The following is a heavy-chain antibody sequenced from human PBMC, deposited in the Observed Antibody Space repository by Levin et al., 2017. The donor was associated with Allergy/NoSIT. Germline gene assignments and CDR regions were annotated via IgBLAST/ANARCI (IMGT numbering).Heavy chain of an antibody. CDR3: ARHFGGSNWFDP. D-gene: IGHD3-10*01. CDR1: GFSLSTSGMC. V-gene: IGHV2-70*11. J-gene: IGHJ5*02. CDR2: IDWDDDK. Sequence: SGPTLVKPTQTLTLTCTFSGFSLSTSGMCVSWIRQPPGKALEWLARIDWDDDKYYSTSLKTRLTISKDTSTNQVVLTMTNMDPVDTATYYCARHFGGSNWFDPWGQGTLVTVTS.